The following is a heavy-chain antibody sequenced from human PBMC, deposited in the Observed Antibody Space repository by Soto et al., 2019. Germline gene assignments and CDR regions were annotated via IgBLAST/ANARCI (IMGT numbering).Heavy chain of an antibody. D-gene: IGHD6-13*01. V-gene: IGHV1-69*12. Sequence: VQLVQSGAEVKKPGPSVTVSCKASGGTFSSYAVSWVRQAPGQGLEWMGGIIPIFGTTTYPLKFQGRVSFTADQSTSTAYMELSSLTSKDTAVYYCARPYNSRLESYYYYAVDVWGQGTTVIVSS. CDR2: IIPIFGTT. CDR1: GGTFSSYA. J-gene: IGHJ6*02. CDR3: ARPYNSRLESYYYYAVDV.